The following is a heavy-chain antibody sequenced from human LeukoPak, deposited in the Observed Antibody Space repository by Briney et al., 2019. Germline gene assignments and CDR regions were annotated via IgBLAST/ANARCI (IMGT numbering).Heavy chain of an antibody. Sequence: PGGSLRLSCAASGFTFSGSAMHWVRQASGKGLEWVGRIRSKANSYATAYAASVKGRFTISRDDSKNTAYLQMNSLKTENTAVYYCTVYQCSSSLADYYYGMDVWGQGTTVTVSS. CDR1: GFTFSGSA. CDR3: TVYQCSSSLADYYYGMDV. J-gene: IGHJ6*02. D-gene: IGHD6-6*01. CDR2: IRSKANSYAT. V-gene: IGHV3-73*01.